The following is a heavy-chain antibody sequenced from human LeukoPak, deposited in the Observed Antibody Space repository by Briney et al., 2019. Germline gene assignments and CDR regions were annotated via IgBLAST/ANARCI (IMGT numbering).Heavy chain of an antibody. CDR1: GGSISSSNW. CDR2: IYHSGST. Sequence: SGTLSLTCAVSGGSISSSNWWSWVRQPPGKGLEWIGEIYHSGSTNYNPSLKSRVTISVDKSKNQFSLKLSSVTAADTAVYYCAGTRRYYYGSGSYYPLDYWGQGTLVTVSS. CDR3: AGTRRYYYGSGSYYPLDY. J-gene: IGHJ4*02. V-gene: IGHV4-4*02. D-gene: IGHD3-10*01.